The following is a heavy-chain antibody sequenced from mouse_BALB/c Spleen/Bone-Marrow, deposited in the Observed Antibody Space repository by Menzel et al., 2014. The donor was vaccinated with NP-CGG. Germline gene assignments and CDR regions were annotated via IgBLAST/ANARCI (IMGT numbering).Heavy chain of an antibody. Sequence: EVKLVESGGGLVQPGVSRKLSCAASGFTFSSFGMHWVRQAPEKGLEWVAYISSGSSTIYYADTVMGRFTISRDNPKNTLFLQMTSLRSEDTAMYYCARSGSSSGYFDYWGQGTTLTVSS. D-gene: IGHD1-1*01. CDR2: ISSGSSTI. V-gene: IGHV5-17*02. J-gene: IGHJ2*01. CDR3: ARSGSSSGYFDY. CDR1: GFTFSSFG.